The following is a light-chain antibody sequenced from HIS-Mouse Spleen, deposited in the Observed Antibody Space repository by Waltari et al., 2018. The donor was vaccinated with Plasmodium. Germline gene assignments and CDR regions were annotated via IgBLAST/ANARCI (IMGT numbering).Light chain of an antibody. CDR1: RSDLGGYNY. CDR2: NVS. CDR3: CSYAGSYTYV. V-gene: IGLV2-11*01. J-gene: IGLJ1*01. Sequence: QSVLTQPRSVSGSPGQSVPISCTGTRSDLGGYNYVHWYQQHPGKAPKLMIYNVSKRPSGVPDRFSGSKSGNTASLTISGLQAEDEADYYCCSYAGSYTYVFGTGTKVTVL.